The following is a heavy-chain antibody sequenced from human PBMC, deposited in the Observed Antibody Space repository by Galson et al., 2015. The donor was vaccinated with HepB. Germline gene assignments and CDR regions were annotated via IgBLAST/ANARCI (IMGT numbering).Heavy chain of an antibody. V-gene: IGHV3-21*01. CDR2: ISSSSSYI. J-gene: IGHJ4*02. Sequence: SLRLSCAASGFTFSSYSMNWVRQAPGKGLEWVSSISSSSSYIYYADSVKGRFTISRDNAKNSLYLQMNSLRAEDTAVYYCASGVQRGIVLWSGYYDYWGQGTLVTVSS. D-gene: IGHD3-3*01. CDR3: ASGVQRGIVLWSGYYDY. CDR1: GFTFSSYS.